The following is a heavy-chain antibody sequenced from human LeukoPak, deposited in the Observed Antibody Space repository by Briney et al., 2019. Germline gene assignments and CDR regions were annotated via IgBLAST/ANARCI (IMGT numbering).Heavy chain of an antibody. J-gene: IGHJ3*01. CDR1: GYIFTGYY. V-gene: IGHV1-2*02. D-gene: IGHD3-10*01. Sequence: ASVKVSCKTSGYIFTGYYIHWVRQAPGQGLEWMGWINPNTGGTNYAQDFQGRVTMTRDTYVTTAYMELRRLRSDDTAVYFCARERESGRSDAFDFWGQGTMVTVSS. CDR2: INPNTGGT. CDR3: ARERESGRSDAFDF.